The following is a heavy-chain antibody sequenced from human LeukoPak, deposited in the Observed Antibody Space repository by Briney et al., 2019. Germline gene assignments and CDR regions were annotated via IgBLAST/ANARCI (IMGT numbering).Heavy chain of an antibody. V-gene: IGHV3-74*01. Sequence: GGSLRLSCAASGFTFSSHWMHWVRQAPGKGLVWVSRINSDGSSISYADSVKGRFTISRDNAKNTLYLQMNSLRAEDSAVYYCAKGGYSYGYFDYWGQGILVTVSS. J-gene: IGHJ4*02. CDR2: INSDGSSI. CDR1: GFTFSSHW. CDR3: AKGGYSYGYFDY. D-gene: IGHD5-18*01.